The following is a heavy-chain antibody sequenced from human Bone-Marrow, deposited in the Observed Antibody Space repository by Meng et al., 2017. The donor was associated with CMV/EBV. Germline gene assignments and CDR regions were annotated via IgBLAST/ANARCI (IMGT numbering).Heavy chain of an antibody. CDR2: IYYNGNT. D-gene: IGHD1-20*01. V-gene: IGHV4-39*01. J-gene: IGHJ4*01. CDR3: VRHRGWGYNWKDYYFDY. Sequence: GSLRLSCSASGGSVTSTSYYWGWIRQPPGKGLEWVGTIYYNGNTYYNSSLKSRLFISVDTSRDQFSLKLSSVTAADTAVYYCVRHRGWGYNWKDYYFDYWGQGSLVTVSP. CDR1: GGSVTSTSYY.